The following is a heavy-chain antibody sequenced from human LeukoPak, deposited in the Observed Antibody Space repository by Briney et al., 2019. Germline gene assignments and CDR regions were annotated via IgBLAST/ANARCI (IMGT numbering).Heavy chain of an antibody. CDR1: GYSFTSYW. V-gene: IGHV5-51*01. CDR2: IYPGDSDT. Sequence: GESLKISCKGSGYSFTSYWIGWVRQMPGKGLEWMGIIYPGDSDTRYSPSFRGQVTISADKSISTAYLQWSSLKASDTAMYYCARNQGITVTTAPFYYYGMDVWGQGTTVTVSS. CDR3: ARNQGITVTTAPFYYYGMDV. D-gene: IGHD4-17*01. J-gene: IGHJ6*02.